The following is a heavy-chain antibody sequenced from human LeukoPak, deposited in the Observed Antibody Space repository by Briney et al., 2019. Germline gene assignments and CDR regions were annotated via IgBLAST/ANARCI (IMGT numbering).Heavy chain of an antibody. CDR2: IKPKTDDGTT. J-gene: IGHJ4*02. V-gene: IGHV3-15*01. D-gene: IGHD3-16*01. CDR1: GFIFSKAW. Sequence: GPLRLSCAASGFIFSKAWMAWVRRAPGKGLEWGGHIKPKTDDGTTDYAAPVKGRFTISRDDSKSTLYLQMNSLNTEDTAVYFCTSALNLVLGELLGYWGQGTLVTVSS. CDR3: TSALNLVLGELLGY.